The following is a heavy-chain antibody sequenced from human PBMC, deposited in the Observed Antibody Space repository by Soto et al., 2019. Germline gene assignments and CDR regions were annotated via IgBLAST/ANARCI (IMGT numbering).Heavy chain of an antibody. D-gene: IGHD2-21*01. CDR1: GFKSVDYA. Sequence: PGGSLRLSCAASGFKSVDYAMGWVRQAPGKGLEWVAAISGTGARTFYDDSVKGRFTISRDNSRSTLYLQMNSLRAADTAVYYCARGRGEFDAWGQGTPVTVSS. CDR2: ISGTGART. J-gene: IGHJ5*02. V-gene: IGHV3-23*01. CDR3: ARGRGEFDA.